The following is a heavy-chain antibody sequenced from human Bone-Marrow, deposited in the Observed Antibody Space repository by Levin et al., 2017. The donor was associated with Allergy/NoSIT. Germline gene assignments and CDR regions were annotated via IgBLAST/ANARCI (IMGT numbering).Heavy chain of an antibody. CDR1: GFTFSDYA. Sequence: GESLKISCTVSGFTFSDYAMSWVRQSPGKGLEWVSCIGSSGGDTYYAESVKGRFSISRDSSKNTLYLQMNSLRAEDTAVYYCARDVLNSVVDAFDVWGQGTVVTVSS. CDR3: ARDVLNSVVDAFDV. D-gene: IGHD4-23*01. V-gene: IGHV3-23*01. CDR2: IGSSGGDT. J-gene: IGHJ3*01.